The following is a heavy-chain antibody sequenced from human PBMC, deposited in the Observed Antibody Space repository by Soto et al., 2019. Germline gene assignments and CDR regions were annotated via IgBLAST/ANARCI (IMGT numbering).Heavy chain of an antibody. V-gene: IGHV4-59*08. J-gene: IGHJ4*02. CDR3: ARRYGSAIDY. D-gene: IGHD1-26*01. CDR2: IYYSRST. Sequence: QVQLQESGPGLVKPSETLSLTCTVSGGTISSWYWSWIRQPPGKGLEWIGYIYYSRSTNCNPSLKTRVTISVDTSKNQFSLKLSSVTAADTAVYYCARRYGSAIDYWGQGTLVTVSS. CDR1: GGTISSWY.